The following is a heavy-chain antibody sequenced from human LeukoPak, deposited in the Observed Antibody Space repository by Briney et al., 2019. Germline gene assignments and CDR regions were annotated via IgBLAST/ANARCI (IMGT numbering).Heavy chain of an antibody. V-gene: IGHV1-58*02. CDR3: AADRYDSSGYYHFDY. D-gene: IGHD3-22*01. CDR2: IVVGSGNT. CDR1: GFTFTSSA. Sequence: SVKVSCKASGFTFTSSAMQWVRQARGQRLEWIGWIVVGSGNTNYAQKFQERVTITRDMSTSTAYMELSSLRSEDTAVYYCAADRYDSSGYYHFDYWGQGTLVTVSS. J-gene: IGHJ4*02.